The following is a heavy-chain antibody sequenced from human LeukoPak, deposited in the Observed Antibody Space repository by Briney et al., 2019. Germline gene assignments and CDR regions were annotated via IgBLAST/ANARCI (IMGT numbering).Heavy chain of an antibody. D-gene: IGHD5-12*01. Sequence: PGGSLRLSRAASGFTFSSYWMSWFRQAPGKGLEWVANIKQDGSEKYYVDSVKGRFTISRDNAKNSLYLQMNSLRAEDTAVYYCARLGGYGSYYFDYWGQGTLVTVSS. CDR2: IKQDGSEK. V-gene: IGHV3-7*01. CDR3: ARLGGYGSYYFDY. CDR1: GFTFSSYW. J-gene: IGHJ4*02.